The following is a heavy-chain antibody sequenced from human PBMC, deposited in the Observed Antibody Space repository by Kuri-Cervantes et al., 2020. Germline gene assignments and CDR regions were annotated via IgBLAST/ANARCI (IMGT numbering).Heavy chain of an antibody. J-gene: IGHJ4*02. CDR1: GYTFTSYG. CDR3: ARERSEWFGELLSPLDY. Sequence: ASVKVSCKASGYTFTSYGISWVRQAPGQGLEWMGWISAYNGNTYYAQKFQGRVTMTRDTSTSTVYMELSSLRSEDTAVYYCARERSEWFGELLSPLDYWGQGTLVTVSS. CDR2: ISAYNGNT. V-gene: IGHV1-18*01. D-gene: IGHD3-10*01.